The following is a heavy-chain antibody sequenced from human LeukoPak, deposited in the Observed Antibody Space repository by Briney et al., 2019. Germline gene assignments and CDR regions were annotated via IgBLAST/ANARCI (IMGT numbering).Heavy chain of an antibody. J-gene: IGHJ4*02. D-gene: IGHD3-22*01. Sequence: GGSLRLSCAASGFTSGLTFSKYGMHWVRQAPGKGLEWVALIRYDGNKKYYGDSVKGRFTISRDNSKNTLYLQMNSLTAEDTAVYYCVLGDSSGFYGFDCWGQGTLVTVSS. CDR3: VLGDSSGFYGFDC. CDR1: GLTFSKYG. V-gene: IGHV3-30*02. CDR2: IRYDGNKK.